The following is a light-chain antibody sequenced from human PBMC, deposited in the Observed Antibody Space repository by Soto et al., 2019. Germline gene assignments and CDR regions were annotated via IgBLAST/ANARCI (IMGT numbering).Light chain of an antibody. CDR3: QHYNSYSEA. V-gene: IGKV1-5*01. CDR1: QTVERW. Sequence: GDRVIITCRASQTVERWMAWYQQKPGKAPKLLISDVSTLERGVPSRFSGSGSGTEFTLTISSLQPDDFATYYCQHYNSYSEALGQGTKVDIK. CDR2: DVS. J-gene: IGKJ1*01.